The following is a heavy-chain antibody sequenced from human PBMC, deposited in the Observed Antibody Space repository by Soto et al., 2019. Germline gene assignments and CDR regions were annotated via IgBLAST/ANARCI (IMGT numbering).Heavy chain of an antibody. CDR2: FDPEDGET. CDR3: ATLERGSGSYYNGYYYGMDV. CDR1: GYTLTELS. D-gene: IGHD3-10*01. V-gene: IGHV1-24*01. Sequence: GASVKVSCTVSGYTLTELSMHWVRQAPGKGLEWMGGFDPEDGETIYAQKFQGRVTMTEDTSTDTAYMELSSLRSEDTAVYYCATLERGSGSYYNGYYYGMDVWGQGTTVTVSS. J-gene: IGHJ6*02.